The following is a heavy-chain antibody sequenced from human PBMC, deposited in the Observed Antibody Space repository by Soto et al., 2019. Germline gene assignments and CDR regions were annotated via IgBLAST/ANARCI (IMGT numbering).Heavy chain of an antibody. D-gene: IGHD6-6*01. CDR2: IYYSGST. CDR1: GGSISSSSYY. Sequence: SETLSLTCTVSGGSISSSSYYWGWIRQPPGKGLEWIGSIYYSGSTYYNPSLKSRVTISVDTSKNQFSLKLSSVTAADTAVYYCARHEEQLEEVDYWGQGTLVTVSS. J-gene: IGHJ4*02. CDR3: ARHEEQLEEVDY. V-gene: IGHV4-39*01.